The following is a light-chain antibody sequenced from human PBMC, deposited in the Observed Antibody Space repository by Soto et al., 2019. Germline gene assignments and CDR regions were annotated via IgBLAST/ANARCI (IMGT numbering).Light chain of an antibody. V-gene: IGLV2-23*02. Sequence: QSALTQPASVSGSPGQSITISCTGTSSDVGSYNLVSWYQQHPGKAPKLMIYDVSKRPSGVSNRFSGSKSGNTASLTISGLQAEDEADYFCCSYAVSMTFPMIFGGGTKVTVL. CDR1: SSDVGSYNL. J-gene: IGLJ2*01. CDR3: CSYAVSMTFPMI. CDR2: DVS.